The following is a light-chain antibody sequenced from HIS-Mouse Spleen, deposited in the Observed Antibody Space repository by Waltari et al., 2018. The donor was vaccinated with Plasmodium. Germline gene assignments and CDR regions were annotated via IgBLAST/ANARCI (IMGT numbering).Light chain of an antibody. Sequence: DIQMTQSPSSLSASVGDRVTITSLASQDISNYLNLYQQKPGKAPKLLIYDASNLETGVPARFSGSGSGTDFTFTISSLQPEDIATYYCQQYDNLPYTFGQGTKLEIK. V-gene: IGKV1-33*01. CDR1: QDISNY. CDR3: QQYDNLPYT. CDR2: DAS. J-gene: IGKJ2*01.